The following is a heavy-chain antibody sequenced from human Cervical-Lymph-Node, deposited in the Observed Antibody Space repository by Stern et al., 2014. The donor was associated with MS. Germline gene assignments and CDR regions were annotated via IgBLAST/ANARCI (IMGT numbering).Heavy chain of an antibody. Sequence: HVQLVESGGGVVQPGRSLRLSCAASGFTFSAYGMHLVRQAPGKGLERVAVISADGTLKFYGDSVKGRFTISRDNSKNTLFLQMNSLRAEDTAVYYCAKGDNWRRLNPWGQGTLVTVSS. CDR3: AKGDNWRRLNP. V-gene: IGHV3-30*18. CDR1: GFTFSAYG. CDR2: ISADGTLK. J-gene: IGHJ5*02. D-gene: IGHD1-20*01.